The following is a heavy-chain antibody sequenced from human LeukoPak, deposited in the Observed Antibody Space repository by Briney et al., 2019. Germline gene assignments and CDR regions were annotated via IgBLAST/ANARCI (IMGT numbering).Heavy chain of an antibody. V-gene: IGHV3-74*01. CDR3: ATVLEWGAIQSSDY. J-gene: IGHJ4*02. D-gene: IGHD1-26*01. CDR1: GNYW. Sequence: GGSLRLSCAASGNYWMHWVRQAPGKGLVWVSHINSDGSWTSYADSVKGRFTISRDNAKNSLYLQMNSLRAEDTAVYYCATVLEWGAIQSSDYWGQGTLVTVSS. CDR2: INSDGSWT.